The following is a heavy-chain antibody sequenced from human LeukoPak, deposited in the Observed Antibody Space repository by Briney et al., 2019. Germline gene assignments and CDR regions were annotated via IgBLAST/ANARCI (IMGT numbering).Heavy chain of an antibody. CDR2: ISYDGSNK. D-gene: IGHD1-14*01. CDR3: AKGAGFAEPLPEY. Sequence: GGSLRLSCAASGFTFSSYGMHWVRQAPGKGLEWVAVISYDGSNKYYADSVKGRFTISRDNSKNTLYLQMNSLRAEDTAVYYCAKGAGFAEPLPEYWGQGTLLTVSS. J-gene: IGHJ4*02. V-gene: IGHV3-30*18. CDR1: GFTFSSYG.